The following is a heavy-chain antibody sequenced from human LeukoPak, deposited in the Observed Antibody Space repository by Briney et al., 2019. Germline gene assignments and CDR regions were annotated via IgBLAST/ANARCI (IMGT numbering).Heavy chain of an antibody. Sequence: GGSLRLSCVASGFSFSGYGMHWVRQAPGKGLEWVTFIRYDGSSKYYADSVKGRFTISRDNSKSTLYLQTNSLRAEDTAVYHCAAIAAVAIYWGQGTLVTVSS. J-gene: IGHJ4*02. CDR3: AAIAAVAIY. CDR2: IRYDGSSK. V-gene: IGHV3-30*02. CDR1: GFSFSGYG. D-gene: IGHD6-13*01.